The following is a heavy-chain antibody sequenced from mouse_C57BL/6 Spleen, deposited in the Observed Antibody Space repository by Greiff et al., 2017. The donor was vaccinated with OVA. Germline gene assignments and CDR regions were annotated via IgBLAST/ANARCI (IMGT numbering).Heavy chain of an antibody. CDR3: SSMVTSSWFAY. V-gene: IGHV1-15*01. D-gene: IGHD2-2*01. J-gene: IGHJ3*01. Sequence: QVQLKQSGAELVRPGASVTLSCTASGYTFTDYEMHWVKQTPVHGLEWIGAIDPETGGTAYNQKFKGKAILTADKSSSTAYMELRSLTSEDSAVYYCSSMVTSSWFAYWGQGTLVTVSA. CDR1: GYTFTDYE. CDR2: IDPETGGT.